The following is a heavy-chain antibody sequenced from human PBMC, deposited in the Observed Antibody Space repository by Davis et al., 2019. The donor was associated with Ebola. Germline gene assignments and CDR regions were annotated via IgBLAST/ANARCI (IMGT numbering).Heavy chain of an antibody. CDR2: INPSGGST. CDR1: GYTFTSYY. Sequence: AASVKVSCKASGYTFTSYYMHWVRQAPGQGLEWMGIINPSGGSTSYAQKFQGRVTMTRDTSTSTVYMELSSLRSDDTGVYYCAREPERATDFDYWGQGTLVTVSS. V-gene: IGHV1-46*01. J-gene: IGHJ4*02. CDR3: AREPERATDFDY. D-gene: IGHD1-14*01.